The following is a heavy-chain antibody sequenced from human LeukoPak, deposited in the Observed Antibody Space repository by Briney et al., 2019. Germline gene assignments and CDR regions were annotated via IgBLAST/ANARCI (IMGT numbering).Heavy chain of an antibody. V-gene: IGHV3-74*01. CDR3: AKDSAFYYIDV. J-gene: IGHJ6*03. Sequence: GGSLRLSCATSGFTFTSYWMHWVRQVPGKGLVWVSRVNNDGSSTIYADSVKGRFTISRDNAENTLYLQMHSLRAEDTAMYYCAKDSAFYYIDVWGKGTTVIISS. CDR1: GFTFTSYW. CDR2: VNNDGSST. D-gene: IGHD3-10*01.